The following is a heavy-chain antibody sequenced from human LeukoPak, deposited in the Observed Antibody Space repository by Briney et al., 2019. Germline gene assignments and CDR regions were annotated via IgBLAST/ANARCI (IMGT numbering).Heavy chain of an antibody. CDR1: GGTFSSYA. CDR2: IIPIFGTA. V-gene: IGHV1-69*06. D-gene: IGHD3-9*01. Sequence: ASVKVSCKASGGTFSSYAISWVRQAPGQGLEWMGGIIPIFGTANYAQKFQGRVTITADKSTSTAYMELSSLRSEDTAVYYCAREGGIKRDYDILTGYLVNWFDPWGQGTLVTVSS. CDR3: AREGGIKRDYDILTGYLVNWFDP. J-gene: IGHJ5*02.